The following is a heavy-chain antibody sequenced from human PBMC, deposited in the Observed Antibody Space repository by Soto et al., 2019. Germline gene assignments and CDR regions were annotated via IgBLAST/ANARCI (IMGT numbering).Heavy chain of an antibody. D-gene: IGHD6-6*01. J-gene: IGHJ5*02. V-gene: IGHV5-51*01. CDR1: GYSFTSYW. Sequence: AGESLKISCKGSGYSFTSYWIGWVRQMPGKGLEWMGIIYPGDSDTRYSPSFQGQVTISADKSISTAYLQWSSLKASDTAMYYCARLQTIAARPVGWFDPWGQGTLVTVSS. CDR3: ARLQTIAARPVGWFDP. CDR2: IYPGDSDT.